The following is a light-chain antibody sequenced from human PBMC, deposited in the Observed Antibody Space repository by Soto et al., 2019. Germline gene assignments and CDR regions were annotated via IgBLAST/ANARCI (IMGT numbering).Light chain of an antibody. Sequence: EIVMTQSPATLSVSPGERATLSCRASQSVSSNLAWYQQKPGQAPRLLIYGASTRATGIPARFSGSGSGTEFTLIISSLQSEDFAVYYCPHYNNWPRTFGQGTKVEIK. CDR1: QSVSSN. CDR3: PHYNNWPRT. V-gene: IGKV3-15*01. CDR2: GAS. J-gene: IGKJ1*01.